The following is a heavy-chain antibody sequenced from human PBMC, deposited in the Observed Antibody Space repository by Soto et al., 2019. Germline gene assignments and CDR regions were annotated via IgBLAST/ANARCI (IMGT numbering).Heavy chain of an antibody. CDR1: GFTFSSYS. CDR3: ARGRPWLVRRVNGMDV. CDR2: ISSSSSYI. D-gene: IGHD6-19*01. V-gene: IGHV3-21*01. J-gene: IGHJ6*02. Sequence: EVQLVESGGGLVKPGGSLRLSCAASGFTFSSYSMNWVRQAPGKGLEWVSSISSSSSYIYYADSVKGRFTISRDNAKNSIYLQMNSVIAEDTAVYYCARGRPWLVRRVNGMDVWGQGTTVTVFS.